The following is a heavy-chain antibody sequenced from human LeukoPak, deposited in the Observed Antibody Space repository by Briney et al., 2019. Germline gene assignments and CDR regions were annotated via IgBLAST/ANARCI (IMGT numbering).Heavy chain of an antibody. CDR2: IYYSGST. Sequence: SETLSLTCTVPGGSISSYYWSWIRQPPGKGLEWIGYIYYSGSTNYNLSLKGRVTISVDTSKNQFSLKLSSVTAADTAVYYRARGRRDGGRGSLYYGMDVWGQGTTVTVSS. D-gene: IGHD5-24*01. CDR3: ARGRRDGGRGSLYYGMDV. V-gene: IGHV4-59*01. CDR1: GGSISSYY. J-gene: IGHJ6*02.